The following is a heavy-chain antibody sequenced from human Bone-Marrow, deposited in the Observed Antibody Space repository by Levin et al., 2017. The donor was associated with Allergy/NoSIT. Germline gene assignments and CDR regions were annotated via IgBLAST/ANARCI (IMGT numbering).Heavy chain of an antibody. CDR2: SSGSGGSI. J-gene: IGHJ4*02. Sequence: SCAASGFTFSSYAMSWVRQAPGKGLEWVSSSGSGGSIYYADSVKGRFSISRDNSKNTLFLQMNGLRAEDTAVYYCAKFRGHPADKYYFDWWGQGTLVTVSS. V-gene: IGHV3-23*01. CDR1: GFTFSSYA. CDR3: AKFRGHPADKYYFDW. D-gene: IGHD2-2*01.